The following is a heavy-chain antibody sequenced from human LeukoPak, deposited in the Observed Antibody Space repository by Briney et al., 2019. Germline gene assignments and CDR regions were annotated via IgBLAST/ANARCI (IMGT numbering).Heavy chain of an antibody. V-gene: IGHV5-51*01. D-gene: IGHD2-2*01. Sequence: GESLKISCKGSGYSFSSYWIGWVRQMPGIGLEWMGIIYPGDSDTRYSPSLQGQVSFSVDKSINTAYLQWSTLGASDTAMYYCARQDCYSANCYLEYWGQGTLVTVSS. J-gene: IGHJ4*02. CDR2: IYPGDSDT. CDR3: ARQDCYSANCYLEY. CDR1: GYSFSSYW.